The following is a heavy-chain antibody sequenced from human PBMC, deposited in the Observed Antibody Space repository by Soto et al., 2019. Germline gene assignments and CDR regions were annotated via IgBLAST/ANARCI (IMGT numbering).Heavy chain of an antibody. J-gene: IGHJ4*02. V-gene: IGHV4-34*01. D-gene: IGHD1-26*01. Sequence: SETLSLTCAVYGGSFSGYYWSWIRQPPGKGLEWIGEINHSGSTNYNPSLKSRVTISVDTSKNQFSLKLSSVTAADTAVYYCARSIVGATRSHFDYWGQGTLVTVSS. CDR1: GGSFSGYY. CDR3: ARSIVGATRSHFDY. CDR2: INHSGST.